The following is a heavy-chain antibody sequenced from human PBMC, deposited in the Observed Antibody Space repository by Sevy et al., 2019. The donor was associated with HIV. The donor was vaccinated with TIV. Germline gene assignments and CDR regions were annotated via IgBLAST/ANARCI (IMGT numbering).Heavy chain of an antibody. Sequence: SETLSLTCAVYDGSFNDYYWTWIRQPPGKRLEWIGEINHGGNTNYNPSLESRVAISVDTWKRQVSLNLNSVTVADTAVYYWARKYIEDVTTPNSPSYFDLWGRGTLVTVSS. J-gene: IGHJ2*01. V-gene: IGHV4-34*01. D-gene: IGHD1-1*01. CDR2: INHGGNT. CDR1: DGSFNDYY. CDR3: ARKYIEDVTTPNSPSYFDL.